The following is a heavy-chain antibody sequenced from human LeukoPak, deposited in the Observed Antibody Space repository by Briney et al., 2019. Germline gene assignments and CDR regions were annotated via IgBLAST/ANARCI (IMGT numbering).Heavy chain of an antibody. Sequence: GGSLRLSCAASGFTFSSYSMNWVRQAPGKGLEWVSSISSSSSYIYYADSVKGRFTISRDNAKNSLYLQMNSLRAEDTAVYYRAKSLEWLGIIDYWGQGTLVTVSS. D-gene: IGHD3-3*01. CDR3: AKSLEWLGIIDY. CDR1: GFTFSSYS. V-gene: IGHV3-21*04. J-gene: IGHJ4*02. CDR2: ISSSSSYI.